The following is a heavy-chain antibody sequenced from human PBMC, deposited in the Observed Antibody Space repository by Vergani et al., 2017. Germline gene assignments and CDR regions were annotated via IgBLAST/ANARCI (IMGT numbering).Heavy chain of an antibody. J-gene: IGHJ6*02. D-gene: IGHD5-12*01. CDR2: ISGSGGST. V-gene: IGHV3-23*01. Sequence: EVQLLESGGDLVQPGGSLRLSCAASGFTFNHYAMNWVRQAPGKGLEWLSGISGSGGSTYYAGSVKGRFTISRDSSKNTLYLQMNSLSAGDTAVYYCAKANPRNSGYDYLYYYHAMDVWGQGTTVTVSS. CDR3: AKANPRNSGYDYLYYYHAMDV. CDR1: GFTFNHYA.